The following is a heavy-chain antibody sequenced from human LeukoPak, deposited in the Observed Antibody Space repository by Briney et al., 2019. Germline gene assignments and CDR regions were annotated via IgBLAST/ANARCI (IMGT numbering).Heavy chain of an antibody. CDR3: ARITRYYYGSGSYSLDY. J-gene: IGHJ4*02. V-gene: IGHV1-2*02. Sequence: ASVTLSFTASGYTFTGYYIHWGRHAPGQGREWRGWINPNSGGTNYAQKCQGRVTMTRDTSISTAYMELSRLRSDDTAVYYCARITRYYYGSGSYSLDYWGQGTLVTVSS. D-gene: IGHD3-10*01. CDR1: GYTFTGYY. CDR2: INPNSGGT.